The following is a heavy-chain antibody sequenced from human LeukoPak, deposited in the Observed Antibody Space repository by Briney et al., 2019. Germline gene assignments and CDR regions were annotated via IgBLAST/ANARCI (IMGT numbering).Heavy chain of an antibody. J-gene: IGHJ6*03. V-gene: IGHV4-31*03. CDR3: AREAGYGFIYMDV. CDR1: VGSLSSGGYY. Sequence: SETLSLTCTVSVGSLSSGGYYWSWIRQYPEKGLEWIGHIYRSGNTYYNPSLKSRVSISVDTSRNQFSLNLTSVTAADTAVYYCAREAGYGFIYMDVWGKGTTVAVSS. D-gene: IGHD5-18*01. CDR2: IYRSGNT.